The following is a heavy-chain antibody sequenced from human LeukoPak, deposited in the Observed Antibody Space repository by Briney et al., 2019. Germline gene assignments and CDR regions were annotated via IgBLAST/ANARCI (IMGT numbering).Heavy chain of an antibody. D-gene: IGHD5-18*01. CDR3: AGHGYTYGNFDY. J-gene: IGHJ4*02. CDR2: IYYSGST. CDR1: GGSISSYY. Sequence: SETLSLTCTVSGGSISSYYWSWIRQPPGKGLEWIGYIYYSGSTDYNPPLKSRVTISVDTSKNQFSLKLRSVTAADTAVYYCAGHGYTYGNFDYWGQGTLVTVSS. V-gene: IGHV4-59*08.